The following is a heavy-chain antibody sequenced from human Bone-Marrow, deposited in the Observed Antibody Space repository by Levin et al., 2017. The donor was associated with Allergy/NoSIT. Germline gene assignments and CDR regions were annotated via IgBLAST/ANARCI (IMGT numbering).Heavy chain of an antibody. CDR1: VFTFSSYW. J-gene: IGHJ6*03. CDR3: ARGGSVDFWSGYYTPYYDYDYMDV. D-gene: IGHD3-3*01. Sequence: SGGSLRLSCAASVFTFSSYWMHWVRQAPGKGLVWVSRINSDGSSTSYADSVKGRFTISRDNAKNTLYLQMNSLRAEDTAVYYCARGGSVDFWSGYYTPYYDYDYMDVWGKGTTVTVSS. CDR2: INSDGSST. V-gene: IGHV3-74*01.